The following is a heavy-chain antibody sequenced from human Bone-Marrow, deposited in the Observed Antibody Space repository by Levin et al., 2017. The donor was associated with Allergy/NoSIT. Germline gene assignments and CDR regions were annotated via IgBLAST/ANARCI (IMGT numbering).Heavy chain of an antibody. CDR2: IIPIFGTA. Sequence: SVKVSCKASGGTFSSYAISWVRQAPGQGLEWMGGIIPIFGTANYAQKFQGRVTITADESTSTAYMELSSLRSEDTAVYYCASGHALYYDYIWGSLQRRNAFDIWGQGTMVTVSS. CDR3: ASGHALYYDYIWGSLQRRNAFDI. J-gene: IGHJ3*02. V-gene: IGHV1-69*13. D-gene: IGHD3-16*01. CDR1: GGTFSSYA.